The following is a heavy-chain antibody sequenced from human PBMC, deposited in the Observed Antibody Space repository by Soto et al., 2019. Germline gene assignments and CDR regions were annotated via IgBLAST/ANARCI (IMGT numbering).Heavy chain of an antibody. J-gene: IGHJ4*02. V-gene: IGHV3-53*01. Sequence: EVQVVESRGGLIQPGGSLRLSCEVSGFSVTANYMSWVRQAPGKGLEWVSVIYSGGSTYYIDSVKGRFSISRDISKNTLYLQMNSLRAEDTAVYYGHGYGYWGQGTLVTVSS. CDR3: HGYGY. CDR2: IYSGGST. D-gene: IGHD5-12*01. CDR1: GFSVTANY.